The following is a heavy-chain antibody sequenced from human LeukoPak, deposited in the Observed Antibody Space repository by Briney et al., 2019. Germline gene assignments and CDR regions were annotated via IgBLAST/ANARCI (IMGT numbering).Heavy chain of an antibody. CDR3: QRADYDFWSGYPTHGMDV. J-gene: IGHJ6*02. V-gene: IGHV4-31*11. D-gene: IGHD3-3*01. CDR2: IYYSGST. CDR1: GGSFSSGGFS. Sequence: ASETLSLTCAVSGGSFSSGGFSWSWIRQHPGKGLEWIGYIYYSGSTYYNPSLKSRVTISVDTSKNQFSLKLSSVTAADTAVYYCQRADYDFWSGYPTHGMDVWGQGTTVTVSS.